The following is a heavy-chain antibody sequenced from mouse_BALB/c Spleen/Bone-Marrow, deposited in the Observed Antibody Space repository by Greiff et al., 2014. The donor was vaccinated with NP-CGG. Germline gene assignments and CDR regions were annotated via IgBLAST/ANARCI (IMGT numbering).Heavy chain of an antibody. CDR3: AAYYYGSSQFAY. J-gene: IGHJ3*01. D-gene: IGHD1-1*01. CDR1: GFNIKDTY. CDR2: IDPANGNT. Sequence: EVQGVESGAELVKPGASVKLSCTASGFNIKDTYMHWVKQRPEQGLEWTGRIDPANGNTKYDPKFQGKATITADPSSNTAYLQLSSLTSEDTAVYYCAAYYYGSSQFAYWGQGTLVTVSA. V-gene: IGHV14-3*02.